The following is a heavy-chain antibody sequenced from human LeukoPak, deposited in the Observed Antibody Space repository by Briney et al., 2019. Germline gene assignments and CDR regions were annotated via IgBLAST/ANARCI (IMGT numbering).Heavy chain of an antibody. CDR3: ARGTRGGLYYYYYMDV. D-gene: IGHD3-16*01. Sequence: ASVKVSCKASGGTFSSYAISWVRQAPGQGLEWMGWISAYNGNTNYAQKLQGRVTMTTDTSTSTAYMELRSLRSDDTAVYYCARGTRGGLYYYYYMDVWGKGTTVTISS. CDR2: ISAYNGNT. V-gene: IGHV1-18*01. CDR1: GGTFSSYA. J-gene: IGHJ6*03.